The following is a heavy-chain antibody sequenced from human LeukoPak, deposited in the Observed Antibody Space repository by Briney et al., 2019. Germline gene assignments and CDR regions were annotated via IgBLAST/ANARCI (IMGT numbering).Heavy chain of an antibody. CDR3: ASTNYDSSGYYPYYFDY. Sequence: GGSLRLSCAASGFTFSSYSMNWVRQAPGKGLEWVSSISSSSSDIYYADSVKGRFTISRDNAKNSLYLQMNSLRAEDTAVYYCASTNYDSSGYYPYYFDYWGQGTLVTVSS. J-gene: IGHJ4*02. CDR1: GFTFSSYS. V-gene: IGHV3-21*01. CDR2: ISSSSSDI. D-gene: IGHD3-22*01.